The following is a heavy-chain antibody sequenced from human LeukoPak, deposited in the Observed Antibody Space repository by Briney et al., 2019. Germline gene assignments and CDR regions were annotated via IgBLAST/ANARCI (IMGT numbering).Heavy chain of an antibody. Sequence: SETLSLTCAVYGGSFSGYYWSWIRQPPGKGLELIGQINHSGSTNYNPSLKSRVTISVDTSKNQFSLKLSSVTAADTAVYYCARRGPYQLPPYYYYGMDVWGQGTTVTVSS. CDR3: ARRGPYQLPPYYYYGMDV. V-gene: IGHV4-34*01. CDR2: INHSGST. J-gene: IGHJ6*02. D-gene: IGHD2-2*01. CDR1: GGSFSGYY.